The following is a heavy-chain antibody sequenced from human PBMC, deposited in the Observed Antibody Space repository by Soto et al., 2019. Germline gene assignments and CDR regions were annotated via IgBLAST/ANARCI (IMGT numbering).Heavy chain of an antibody. V-gene: IGHV1-69*12. J-gene: IGHJ4*02. CDR2: IIPIFGTA. Sequence: QVQLVQSGAEVKKPGSSVKVSYKASGGTFSSYAISWVRQAPGQGLEWMGGIIPIFGTANYAQKFQGRVTITADESTSTASMELGSLRSEDTAVYYCARESRYCSGGSCYFLPGIDYWGQGTLVTVSS. D-gene: IGHD2-15*01. CDR1: GGTFSSYA. CDR3: ARESRYCSGGSCYFLPGIDY.